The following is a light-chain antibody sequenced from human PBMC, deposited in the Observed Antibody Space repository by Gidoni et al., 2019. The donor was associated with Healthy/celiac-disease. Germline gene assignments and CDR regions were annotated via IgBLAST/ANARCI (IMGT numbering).Light chain of an antibody. J-gene: IGKJ2*01. CDR1: QDISNY. V-gene: IGKV1-33*01. CDR3: QQYDNLPYT. CDR2: DAS. Sequence: DIQLTQSPSSLSASVGDRVTITCQASQDISNYLTWYQQKPGKAPKLLNYDASNLETGVPSRFSGSGSGTDFTFTISSLQHEDIATYYCQQYDNLPYTFGQGTKPEIK.